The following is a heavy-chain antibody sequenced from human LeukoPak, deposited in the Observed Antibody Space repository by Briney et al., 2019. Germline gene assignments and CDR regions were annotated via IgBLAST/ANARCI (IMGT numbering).Heavy chain of an antibody. CDR1: GGTFSSYA. Sequence: ASVKVSCKASGGTFSSYAISWVRQAPGQGLEWMGGIIPIFGTANYAQKFQGRVTITADESTSTAYMELSSLRSEDTAVYYCARVHPTTINFVYWGQGTLVTVSS. V-gene: IGHV1-69*01. CDR3: ARVHPTTINFVY. J-gene: IGHJ4*02. D-gene: IGHD5-12*01. CDR2: IIPIFGTA.